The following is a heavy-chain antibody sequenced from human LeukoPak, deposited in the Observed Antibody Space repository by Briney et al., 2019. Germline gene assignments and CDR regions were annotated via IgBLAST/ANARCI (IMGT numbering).Heavy chain of an antibody. Sequence: PGGSLRLSCAASGFTFSSYAMPWVRQAPGKGLEWVTFIRNDGSNKYYADSVKGRFTISRDNSKNTLYLQMNSLRTEDTAVYYCAKDGAGGNPLVFGYWGQGTLVTVSS. CDR1: GFTFSSYA. CDR3: AKDGAGGNPLVFGY. CDR2: IRNDGSNK. J-gene: IGHJ4*02. V-gene: IGHV3-30*02. D-gene: IGHD4-23*01.